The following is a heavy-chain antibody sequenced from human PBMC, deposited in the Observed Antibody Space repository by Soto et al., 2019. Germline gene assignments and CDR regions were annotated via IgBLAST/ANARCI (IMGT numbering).Heavy chain of an antibody. J-gene: IGHJ4*02. CDR2: IYYSGST. CDR3: ARVLGQLRFLEWLSTDY. D-gene: IGHD3-3*01. V-gene: IGHV4-28*03. Sequence: SETLSLTCAVSGYSISSSNWWGWIRQPPGKGLEWIGYIYYSGSTYYNPSLKSRVTMSVDTSKNQFSLKLRSLRSDDTAVYYCARVLGQLRFLEWLSTDYWGQGTLVTVSS. CDR1: GYSISSSNW.